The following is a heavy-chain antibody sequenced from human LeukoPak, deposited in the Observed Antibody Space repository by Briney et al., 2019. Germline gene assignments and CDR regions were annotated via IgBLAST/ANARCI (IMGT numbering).Heavy chain of an antibody. V-gene: IGHV4-59*01. J-gene: IGHJ4*02. Sequence: SETLSLTCTVSGGSISSYYWSWIRQPPGNGLEWIGYIYYSGSTNYNPSLKSRVTISVDTSKNQFSLKLSSVTAADTAVYYCARQSSGWYPVEYWGQGTLVTVSS. CDR2: IYYSGST. CDR3: ARQSSGWYPVEY. CDR1: GGSISSYY. D-gene: IGHD6-19*01.